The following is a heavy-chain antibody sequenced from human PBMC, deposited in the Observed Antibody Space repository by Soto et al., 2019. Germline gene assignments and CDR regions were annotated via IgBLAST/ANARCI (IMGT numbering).Heavy chain of an antibody. CDR3: ARACLVAARRTSYMDV. CDR1: GGSISSGGYS. V-gene: IGHV4-30-2*01. CDR2: IYHSGST. Sequence: TLSLTCAVSGGSISSGGYSWSWIRQPPGKGLEWIGYIYHSGSTYYNPSLKSRVTISVDRSKNQFSLKLSSVTAADTAVYYCARACLVAARRTSYMDVWGKGTTVTVSS. D-gene: IGHD6-6*01. J-gene: IGHJ6*03.